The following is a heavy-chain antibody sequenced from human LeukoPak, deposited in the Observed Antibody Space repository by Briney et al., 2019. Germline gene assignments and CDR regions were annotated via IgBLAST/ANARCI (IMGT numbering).Heavy chain of an antibody. CDR3: AKDSIAARKADY. CDR2: LYGNGIT. CDR1: GFTFSSYA. D-gene: IGHD6-6*01. J-gene: IGHJ4*02. Sequence: PGGSLRLSCAASGFTFSSYAMSWVRRAPGKGLEWVSVLYGNGITYYADSVKGRFTISRDGSKNTLFLQMNSLRAEDTAVYYCAKDSIAARKADYWGQGTLVTVSS. V-gene: IGHV3-23*03.